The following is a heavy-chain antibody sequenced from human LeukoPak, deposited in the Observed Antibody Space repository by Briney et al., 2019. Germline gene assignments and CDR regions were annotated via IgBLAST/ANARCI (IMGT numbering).Heavy chain of an antibody. CDR3: ARSGYSYGPFDY. Sequence: SETLSLTCAVYGGSFSGYYWSWIRQPPGKGLEWIGEINHSGSTNYNPSLKSRVTISVDTSKNQFSLKLSSVTAADTAVYYCARSGYSYGPFDYWGREPWSPSPQ. CDR2: INHSGST. D-gene: IGHD5-18*01. J-gene: IGHJ4*02. CDR1: GGSFSGYY. V-gene: IGHV4-34*01.